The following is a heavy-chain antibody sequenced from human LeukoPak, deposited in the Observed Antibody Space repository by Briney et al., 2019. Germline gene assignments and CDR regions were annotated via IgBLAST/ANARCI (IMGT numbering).Heavy chain of an antibody. Sequence: GGSLRLSCAVSGFSLSTNGMSWVRQAPGKGLEWVSAITMSGTSTYYADSVKGRFTISRDSSKNTLYLQMNSLRDEDTAVYYCAREGFGDPFDYWGQGTLVTVSS. D-gene: IGHD3-10*01. J-gene: IGHJ4*02. CDR2: ITMSGTST. CDR1: GFSLSTNG. V-gene: IGHV3-23*01. CDR3: AREGFGDPFDY.